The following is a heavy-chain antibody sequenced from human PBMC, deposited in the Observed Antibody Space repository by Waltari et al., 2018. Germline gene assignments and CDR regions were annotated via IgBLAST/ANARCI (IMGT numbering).Heavy chain of an antibody. CDR3: AREGGAYYYGMDV. CDR2: IIPSLGIA. D-gene: IGHD3-16*01. Sequence: QVQLVQSGAEVKKPGSSVKVSCKASGGTFSSYAISWVRQAPGQGLEWMGRIIPSLGIANYAQKFQGRVTITADESTSTAYMELSGLRSEDTAVYYCAREGGAYYYGMDVWGQGTTVTVSS. J-gene: IGHJ6*02. CDR1: GGTFSSYA. V-gene: IGHV1-69*04.